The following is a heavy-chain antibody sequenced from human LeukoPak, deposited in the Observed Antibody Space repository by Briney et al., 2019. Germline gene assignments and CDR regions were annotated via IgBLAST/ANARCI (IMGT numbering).Heavy chain of an antibody. V-gene: IGHV5-51*01. CDR1: GYSFTSYW. CDR2: IYPGDSDT. D-gene: IGHD6-6*01. J-gene: IGHJ2*01. CDR3: ERLDSRSGGYWYFDL. Sequence: GESLKISCKGSGYSFTSYWIGWVRQMPGKGLGWMGIIYPGDSDTTYSPSFQGQVTISVDKSISSAYLQWSSLKASDTATYYCERLDSRSGGYWYFDLWGRGTLVTVSS.